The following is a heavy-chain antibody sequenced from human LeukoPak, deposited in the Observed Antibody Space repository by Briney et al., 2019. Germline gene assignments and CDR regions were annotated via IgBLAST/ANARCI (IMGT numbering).Heavy chain of an antibody. Sequence: GGSLRLSCAASGFTFSSYSMNWVRQAPGKGLEWVSSISSSSYIYYADSVKGRFTISRDNAKNSLYLQMNSLRAEDTAVYYCARESVSSGYYPGLDYWGQGTLVTVSS. J-gene: IGHJ4*02. CDR3: ARESVSSGYYPGLDY. CDR1: GFTFSSYS. D-gene: IGHD3-22*01. V-gene: IGHV3-21*01. CDR2: ISSSSYI.